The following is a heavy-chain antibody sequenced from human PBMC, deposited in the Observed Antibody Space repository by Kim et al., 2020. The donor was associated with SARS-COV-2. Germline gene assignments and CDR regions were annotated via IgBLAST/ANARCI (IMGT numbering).Heavy chain of an antibody. Sequence: GGSLRLFCAASGFTFSSYEMNWVRQAPGKGLEWVSYISSSGSTIYYADSVKGRFTISRDNAKNSLYLQMNSLRAEDTAVYYCARSMIQKYCSGGSCYSEYDGMDVWGQGTTVTVSS. J-gene: IGHJ6*02. CDR1: GFTFSSYE. V-gene: IGHV3-48*03. CDR2: ISSSGSTI. D-gene: IGHD2-15*01. CDR3: ARSMIQKYCSGGSCYSEYDGMDV.